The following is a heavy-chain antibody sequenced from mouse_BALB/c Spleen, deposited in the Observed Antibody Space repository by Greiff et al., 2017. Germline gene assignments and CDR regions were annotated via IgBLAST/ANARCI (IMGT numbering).Heavy chain of an antibody. V-gene: IGHV1-7*01. CDR2: INPSTGYT. CDR3: ARTPTTATTWFAY. CDR1: GYTFTSYW. D-gene: IGHD1-2*01. Sequence: QVQLQQSGAELAKPGASVKMSCKASGYTFTSYWMHWVKQRPGQGLEWIGYINPSTGYTEYNQKFKDKATLTADKSSSTAYMQLSSLTSEDSAVYYCARTPTTATTWFAYWGQGTLVTVSA. J-gene: IGHJ3*01.